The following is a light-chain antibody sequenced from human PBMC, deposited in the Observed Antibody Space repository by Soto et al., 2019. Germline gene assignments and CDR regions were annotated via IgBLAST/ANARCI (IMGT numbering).Light chain of an antibody. J-gene: IGKJ5*01. Sequence: IVMAQAPDVLAGSPGETVTLSCRASHSLSDHLALYQQKPGQAPRLLIFRASSRASGVPARFSGGGSGTDFTLAISSLEPEDFAVYYCQHRSMLITFGQGTRLENK. CDR2: RAS. V-gene: IGKV3-15*01. CDR3: QHRSMLIT. CDR1: HSLSDH.